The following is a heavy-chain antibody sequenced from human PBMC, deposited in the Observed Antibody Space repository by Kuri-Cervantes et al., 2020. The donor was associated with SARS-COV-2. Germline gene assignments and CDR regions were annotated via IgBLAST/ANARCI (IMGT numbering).Heavy chain of an antibody. Sequence: GGSLRLSCAASGFTFSSYAMSWVRQAPGKGLEWVSVIYSGGSSTYYADSVKGRFTISRDNSKNTLYLQMNSLRAEDTAVYYCAKDLGDYGMGVWGQGTTVTVSS. V-gene: IGHV3-23*03. CDR2: IYSGGSST. D-gene: IGHD3-16*01. CDR1: GFTFSSYA. J-gene: IGHJ6*02. CDR3: AKDLGDYGMGV.